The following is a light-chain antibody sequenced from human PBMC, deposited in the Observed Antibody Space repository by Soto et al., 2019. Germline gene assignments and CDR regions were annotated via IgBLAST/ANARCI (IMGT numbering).Light chain of an antibody. CDR3: QQRSNWQIT. CDR2: DAS. Sequence: ETVLTQSPATLSLSPGESATLFCRASQTVSTYLAWYQQKPGQAPRLLIYDASNRVTGIPARFRGSGSGTDFTLTISSLEPDDFAVYYCQQRSNWQITFGQGTRLEIK. J-gene: IGKJ5*01. CDR1: QTVSTY. V-gene: IGKV3-11*01.